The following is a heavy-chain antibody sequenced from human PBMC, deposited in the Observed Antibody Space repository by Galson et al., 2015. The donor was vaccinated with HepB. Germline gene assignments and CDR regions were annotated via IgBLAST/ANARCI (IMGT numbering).Heavy chain of an antibody. CDR1: GFTFSTYW. D-gene: IGHD6-19*01. V-gene: IGHV3-7*01. CDR3: ARGTSGRNVGSFDL. Sequence: SLRLSCAASGFTFSTYWTSWVRQAPGKGLEWVANIKQDESEKFYVDSVKGRFTISRDNTKNSLYLQMNSLRAEDTAVYYCARGTSGRNVGSFDLWGRGTLVTVSS. J-gene: IGHJ2*01. CDR2: IKQDESEK.